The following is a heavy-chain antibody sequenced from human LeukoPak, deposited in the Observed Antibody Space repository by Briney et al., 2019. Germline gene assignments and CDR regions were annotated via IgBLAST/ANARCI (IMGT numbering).Heavy chain of an antibody. V-gene: IGHV5-51*01. Sequence: GKSLKISCKASGYSFTSHWIGWVRQMPGKGLEWMGIIYPGDSDTRYSPSFQGQVTISADKSISTAYLQWSTLQAPDTAMYYCARGDNSGWYFFDYWGQGTLVTVSS. D-gene: IGHD6-19*01. CDR1: GYSFTSHW. CDR3: ARGDNSGWYFFDY. CDR2: IYPGDSDT. J-gene: IGHJ4*02.